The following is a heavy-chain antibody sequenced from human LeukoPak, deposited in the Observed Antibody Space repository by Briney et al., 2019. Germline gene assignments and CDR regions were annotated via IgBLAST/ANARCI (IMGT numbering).Heavy chain of an antibody. CDR3: ARYYGAGSYYRADIDS. CDR1: GFTFSDYY. J-gene: IGHJ4*02. Sequence: GGSLRLSCAASGFTFSDYYMSWIRQAPGKGLEWVSYISSSGSTIYYADSVKGRFTISRDNAKNSLYLQMNRLRAEDTAVYYCARYYGAGSYYRADIDSWGQGTLVTVSS. V-gene: IGHV3-11*01. CDR2: ISSSGSTI. D-gene: IGHD3-10*01.